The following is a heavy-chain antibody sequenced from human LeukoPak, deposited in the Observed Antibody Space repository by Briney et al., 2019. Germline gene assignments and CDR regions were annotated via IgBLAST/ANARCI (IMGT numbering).Heavy chain of an antibody. CDR2: TYYRSKWYN. J-gene: IGHJ6*02. Sequence: SQTLSLTCAISGDSVSNNSAAWNWIRQSPSRGLEWLGRTYYRSKWYNDYAESVKSRIVISPDTSKNQFSLQLDSVTPEDTALYYCARQYSSGWSYYYGLDVWGQGTTVTVSS. D-gene: IGHD6-19*01. CDR1: GDSVSNNSAA. V-gene: IGHV6-1*01. CDR3: ARQYSSGWSYYYGLDV.